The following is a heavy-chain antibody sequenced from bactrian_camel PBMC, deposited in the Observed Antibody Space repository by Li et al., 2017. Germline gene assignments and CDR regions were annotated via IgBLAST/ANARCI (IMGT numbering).Heavy chain of an antibody. Sequence: HVQLVESGGGSVQAGGSLRLSCVASGFPQIRVAMVWFCQAPGKEREGVAGISPVDMVDYTDSVKGRFTISQDNANNTVYLQLTNLKPEDTAIYYCAARKRGVGCVVRLTAPLLHLRSLDIGARGPRSPSP. V-gene: IGHV3S53*01. CDR1: GFPQIRVA. CDR3: AARKRGVGCVVRLTAPLLHLRSLD. CDR2: ISPVDMV. D-gene: IGHD3*01. J-gene: IGHJ4*01.